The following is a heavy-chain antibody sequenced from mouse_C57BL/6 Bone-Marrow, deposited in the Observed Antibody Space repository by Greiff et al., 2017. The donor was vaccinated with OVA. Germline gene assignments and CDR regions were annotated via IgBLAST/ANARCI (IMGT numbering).Heavy chain of an antibody. Sequence: VKLQQPGAELVKPGASVKLSCKASGYTFTSYWMQWVKQRPGQGLEWIGEIDPSDSYTNYNQKFKGKATLTVDTSSSTAYMQRSSLTSEDSAVYYCARDGYYGGDFDYWGQGTTLTVSS. V-gene: IGHV1-50*01. J-gene: IGHJ2*01. CDR1: GYTFTSYW. CDR2: IDPSDSYT. CDR3: ARDGYYGGDFDY. D-gene: IGHD2-3*01.